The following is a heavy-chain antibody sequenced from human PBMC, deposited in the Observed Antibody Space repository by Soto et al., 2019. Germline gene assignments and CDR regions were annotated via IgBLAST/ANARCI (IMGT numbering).Heavy chain of an antibody. V-gene: IGHV1-69*02. CDR1: GGTFSSYT. CDR3: ARGEAGSFKSAVAATRGYYFDY. J-gene: IGHJ4*02. CDR2: IIPILGIA. D-gene: IGHD2-15*01. Sequence: ASVKVSCKASGGTFSSYTISWVRQAPGQGLEWMGRIIPILGIANYAQKFQGRVTITADKSTSTAYMELSSLRSEDTAVYYCARGEAGSFKSAVAATRGYYFDYWGQGTLVTVSS.